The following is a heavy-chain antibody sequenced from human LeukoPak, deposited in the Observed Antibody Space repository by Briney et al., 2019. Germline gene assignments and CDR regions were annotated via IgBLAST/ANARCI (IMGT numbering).Heavy chain of an antibody. D-gene: IGHD1-26*01. J-gene: IGHJ2*01. CDR3: AKDRTVGASYWYLDL. CDR1: GFDFSSNW. V-gene: IGHV3-74*01. Sequence: SGGSLRLSCAASGFDFSSNWMHWVRHAPGQGLVWVSRIKGDGISTNYADSVKGRFTISRDIAKNALYLQMNTLRAEDTAIYYCAKDRTVGASYWYLDLWGRGTLVTVSS. CDR2: IKGDGIST.